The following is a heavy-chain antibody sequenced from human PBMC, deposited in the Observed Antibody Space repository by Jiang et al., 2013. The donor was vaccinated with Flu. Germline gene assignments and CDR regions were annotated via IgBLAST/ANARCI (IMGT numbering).Heavy chain of an antibody. CDR1: GGSISSGGYS. CDR2: IYHSGST. D-gene: IGHD1-14*01. CDR3: ARLKYEPGDYYYYMDV. Sequence: SGLVKPSQTLSLTCAVSGGSISSGGYSWSWIRQPPGKGLEWIGYIYHSGSTYYNPSLKSRVTISVDRSKNQFSLKLSSVTAADTAVYYCARLKYEPGDYYYYMDVWGKGTTVTVSS. V-gene: IGHV4-30-2*01. J-gene: IGHJ6*03.